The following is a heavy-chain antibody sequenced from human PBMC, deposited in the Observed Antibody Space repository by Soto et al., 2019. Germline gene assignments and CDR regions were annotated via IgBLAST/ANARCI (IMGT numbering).Heavy chain of an antibody. CDR3: ARAPGYSGYEPDY. Sequence: ASVKVSCKASGYTFTGYYMHWVRQAPGQGLEWMGWINPNSGGTNYAQKFQGWVTMTRDTSISTAYMELGRLRSDDTAVYYCARAPGYSGYEPDYWGQGTLVTVSS. V-gene: IGHV1-2*04. D-gene: IGHD5-12*01. CDR1: GYTFTGYY. CDR2: INPNSGGT. J-gene: IGHJ4*02.